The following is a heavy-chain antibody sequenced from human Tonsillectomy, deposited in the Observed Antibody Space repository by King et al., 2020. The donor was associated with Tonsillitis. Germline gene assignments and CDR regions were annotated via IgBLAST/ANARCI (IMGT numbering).Heavy chain of an antibody. CDR3: ATFVPIYYDSSGYNPRWFDP. CDR1: GYTLTELS. V-gene: IGHV1-24*01. D-gene: IGHD3-22*01. Sequence: VQLVQSGAEVKKPGASVKVSCKVSGYTLTELSMHWVRQAPGKGLEWMGGFDPEDGETIYAQKFQGRVTMTEDTSTDTAYMELSSLRSEDTAVYYCATFVPIYYDSSGYNPRWFDPWGQGTLVTVSS. CDR2: FDPEDGET. J-gene: IGHJ5*02.